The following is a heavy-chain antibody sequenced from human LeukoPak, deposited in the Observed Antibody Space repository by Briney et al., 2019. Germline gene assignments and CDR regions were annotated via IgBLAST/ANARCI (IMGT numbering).Heavy chain of an antibody. V-gene: IGHV4-59*01. J-gene: IGHJ6*03. D-gene: IGHD3-10*01. Sequence: SETLSLTCTVSLGSISSYYWSWIPEPPGKGLEWIGYIYYSGSTNYNPSLKSRVTISVDTSKNQFSLKLSSVTAADTAVYYCARDNFIMVRGMDAWGKGTTVTVSS. CDR1: LGSISSYY. CDR3: ARDNFIMVRGMDA. CDR2: IYYSGST.